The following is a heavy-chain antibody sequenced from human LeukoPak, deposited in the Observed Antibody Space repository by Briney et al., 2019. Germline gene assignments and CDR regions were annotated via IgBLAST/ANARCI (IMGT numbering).Heavy chain of an antibody. J-gene: IGHJ3*02. D-gene: IGHD2-2*01. CDR2: INSDGSSL. Sequence: GGSLRLSCAASGFTLNTYWMNWVRQAPGKGLVWVSRINSDGSSLTYADSVKGRFTISRDNSKNTLYLQMNSLRREDTAVYYCARRGGTSGWGAFDIWGQGTMVTVSS. V-gene: IGHV3-74*03. CDR1: GFTLNTYW. CDR3: ARRGGTSGWGAFDI.